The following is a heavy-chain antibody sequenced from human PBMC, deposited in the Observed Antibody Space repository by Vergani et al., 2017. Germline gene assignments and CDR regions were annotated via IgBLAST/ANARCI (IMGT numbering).Heavy chain of an antibody. J-gene: IGHJ4*02. V-gene: IGHV4-34*05. CDR1: GVSFSGYY. D-gene: IGHD6-19*01. CDR3: ARGVSYSSGWYLRY. Sequence: QVQLQQWGAGPLKPSETPSLTCAVYGVSFSGYYWRWIRQPLGMGLAWIGEINHSGRTNYNPSLKSRATISVDTSKNLFSLKLSSVTAAVTAVYCCARGVSYSSGWYLRYWGQGTLVTVSS. CDR2: INHSGRT.